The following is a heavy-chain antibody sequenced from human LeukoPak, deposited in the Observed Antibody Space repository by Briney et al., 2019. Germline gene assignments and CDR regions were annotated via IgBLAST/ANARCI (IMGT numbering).Heavy chain of an antibody. CDR1: GFTFSSYE. V-gene: IGHV3-48*03. D-gene: IGHD5-18*01. J-gene: IGHJ4*02. CDR3: ARDSWIQVWTQIDY. Sequence: PGGSLRLSSAASGFTFSSYEMNWVRQAPGKGLEWVSYISSSGSTIYYADSVKGRFTISRDNAKNSLYLQMNSLRAEDTAVYYCARDSWIQVWTQIDYWGQGTLVTVSS. CDR2: ISSSGSTI.